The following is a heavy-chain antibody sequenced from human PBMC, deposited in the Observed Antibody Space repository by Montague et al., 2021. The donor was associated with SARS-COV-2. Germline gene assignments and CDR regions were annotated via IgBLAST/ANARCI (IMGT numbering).Heavy chain of an antibody. CDR2: IYASGST. CDR3: VRDGGNWYYFDY. Sequence: SETLSLTCSISGVSITSDYWSWVRQPAGKGLEWIGHIYASGSTNYSPSLKSRVMLSIDNPKNQFSLKLETLTTADTAVYYCVRDGGNWYYFDYWGQGALVTVSS. J-gene: IGHJ4*02. V-gene: IGHV4-4*07. D-gene: IGHD3-16*01. CDR1: GVSITSDY.